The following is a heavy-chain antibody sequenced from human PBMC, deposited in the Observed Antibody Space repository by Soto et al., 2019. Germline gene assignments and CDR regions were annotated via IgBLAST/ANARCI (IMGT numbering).Heavy chain of an antibody. CDR2: IYYSGST. CDR3: ARVPIVVVPAAMYYYYYGMDV. D-gene: IGHD2-2*01. Sequence: QVQLQESGPGLVKPSQTLSLTCTVSGGSISSGGYYWSWIRQHPGKGLEWIGYIYYSGSTYYNPSLKSRVTISVDTSKNQFSLKLSSVTAADTAVYYCARVPIVVVPAAMYYYYYGMDVWGQGTTVTVSS. V-gene: IGHV4-31*03. CDR1: GGSISSGGYY. J-gene: IGHJ6*02.